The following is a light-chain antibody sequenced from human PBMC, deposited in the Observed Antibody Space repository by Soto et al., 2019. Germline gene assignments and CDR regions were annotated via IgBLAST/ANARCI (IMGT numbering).Light chain of an antibody. CDR3: KKYISSWIT. V-gene: IGKV3-20*01. J-gene: IGKJ5*01. CDR2: GAS. CDR1: QGVSSIS. Sequence: EILLTQSPGTLSLSPGNRATPSCRASQGVSSISLADYQQKPGQAPKLHVYGASSRATGIADRLSGSGPATDFTLTISRLKPEDFAVYYCKKYISSWITLGRVTLLEIK.